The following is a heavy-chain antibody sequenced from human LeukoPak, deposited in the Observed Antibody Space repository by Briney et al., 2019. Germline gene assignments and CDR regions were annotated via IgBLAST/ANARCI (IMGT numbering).Heavy chain of an antibody. V-gene: IGHV3-23*01. D-gene: IGHD3-16*02. J-gene: IGHJ4*02. CDR2: LSASGGST. CDR3: AKAAHVWGSYPYYFDY. Sequence: PEGSLRLSCAASGFTFSSYAMSWVRQAPGKGLEWVSALSASGGSTYFADSVKGRFTISRDNSKNTLSLQMNSLRAEDTAVYYCAKAAHVWGSYPYYFDYWGQGTLVTVSS. CDR1: GFTFSSYA.